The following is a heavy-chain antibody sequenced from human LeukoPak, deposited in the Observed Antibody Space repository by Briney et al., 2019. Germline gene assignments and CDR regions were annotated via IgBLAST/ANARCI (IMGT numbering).Heavy chain of an antibody. Sequence: GGSLRLSCAASGFTFDDYAMHWVRQAPGKGLEWVSSISSSSSYIYYADSVKGRFTISRDNAKNSLYLQMNSLRAEDTAVYYCARAPSSSWFVDAFDIWGQGTMVTVSS. CDR2: ISSSSSYI. D-gene: IGHD6-13*01. V-gene: IGHV3-21*01. J-gene: IGHJ3*02. CDR1: GFTFDDYA. CDR3: ARAPSSSWFVDAFDI.